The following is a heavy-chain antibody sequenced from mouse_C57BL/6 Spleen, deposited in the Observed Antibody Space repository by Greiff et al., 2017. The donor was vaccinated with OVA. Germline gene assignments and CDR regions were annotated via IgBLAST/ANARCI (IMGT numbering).Heavy chain of an antibody. J-gene: IGHJ1*03. CDR3: ARSGLLRGYFDV. D-gene: IGHD1-1*01. CDR1: GYTFTSYW. Sequence: VQLQQPGAELVKPGASVKLSCKASGYTFTSYWMQWVKQRPGQGLEWIGEIDPSDSSTNYNQKFKGKATLTVDKSSSTAYMQLSSLTSEDSAVYYCARSGLLRGYFDVWGTGTTVTVSS. CDR2: IDPSDSST. V-gene: IGHV1-50*01.